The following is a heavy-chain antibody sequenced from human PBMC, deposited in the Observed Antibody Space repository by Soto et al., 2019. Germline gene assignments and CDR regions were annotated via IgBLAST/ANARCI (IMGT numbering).Heavy chain of an antibody. J-gene: IGHJ5*02. V-gene: IGHV4-61*01. CDR3: ARGIGGSSWYNWFDP. Sequence: ETLSLTCTVSGGSVSSGSYYWSWIRQPPGKGLEWIGYIYYSGSTNYNPPLKSRVTISVDTSKNQFSLKLSSVTAADTAVYYCARGIGGSSWYNWFDPWGQGTLVTVSS. CDR1: GGSVSSGSYY. D-gene: IGHD6-13*01. CDR2: IYYSGST.